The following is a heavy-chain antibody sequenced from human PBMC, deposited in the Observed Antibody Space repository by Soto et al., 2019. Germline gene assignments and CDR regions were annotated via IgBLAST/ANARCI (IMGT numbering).Heavy chain of an antibody. V-gene: IGHV3-30*18. CDR3: ANDRRWLQLPRGY. CDR1: GFTFSSYG. CDR2: ISYDGSNK. J-gene: IGHJ4*02. D-gene: IGHD5-12*01. Sequence: QVQLVESGGGVVQPGRSLRLSCAASGFTFSSYGMHWVRQAPGKGLEWVAVISYDGSNKDYADSVKGLFTISRDNSKNTLYLQMNSVRAEDTAVYYCANDRRWLQLPRGYWGQGTLVAVSS.